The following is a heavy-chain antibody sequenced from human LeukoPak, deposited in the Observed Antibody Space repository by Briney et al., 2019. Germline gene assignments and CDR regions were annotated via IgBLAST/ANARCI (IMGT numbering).Heavy chain of an antibody. J-gene: IGHJ4*02. Sequence: SGGSLRLSCAASGFTFSSYWTSWVRQAPGKGLEWVANIKQDGSEKYYVDSVKGRFTISRDNAKNSLYLQMNSLRAEDTAVYYCAREDGSGSYFVDYWGQGTLVTVSS. V-gene: IGHV3-7*01. CDR2: IKQDGSEK. CDR1: GFTFSSYW. CDR3: AREDGSGSYFVDY. D-gene: IGHD3-10*01.